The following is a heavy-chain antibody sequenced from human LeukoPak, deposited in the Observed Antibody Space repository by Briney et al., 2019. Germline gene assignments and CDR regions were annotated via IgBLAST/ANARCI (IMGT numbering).Heavy chain of an antibody. V-gene: IGHV3-21*04. CDR2: ISSSSSYI. J-gene: IGHJ4*02. CDR3: ARSNPIVVITIGEIFDY. Sequence: GGSLRLSCAASGFTFSSYSMNWVRQAPGEGLEWVSSISSSSSYIYYADSVEGRFTISRDNAKNSLYLQMNSLRSEDTAVYYCARSNPIVVITIGEIFDYWGQGTLVTVSS. D-gene: IGHD3-22*01. CDR1: GFTFSSYS.